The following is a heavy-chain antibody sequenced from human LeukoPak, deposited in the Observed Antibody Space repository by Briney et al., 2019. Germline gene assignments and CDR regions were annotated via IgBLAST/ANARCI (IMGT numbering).Heavy chain of an antibody. D-gene: IGHD3-16*01. CDR2: IHYSGST. J-gene: IGHJ6*02. CDR1: GGSISSYY. CDR3: AREGGLSGMDV. V-gene: IGHV4-59*01. Sequence: SETLSLTCTVSGGSISSYYWSWIRQPPEKGLEWIGYIHYSGSTNYNPSLKSRVTISVDTSKNQFSLKLSSVTAADTAVYYCAREGGLSGMDVWGQGTTVTVSS.